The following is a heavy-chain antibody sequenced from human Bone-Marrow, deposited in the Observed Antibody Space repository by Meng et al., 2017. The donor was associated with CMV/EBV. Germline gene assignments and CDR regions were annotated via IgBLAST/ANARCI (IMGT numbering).Heavy chain of an antibody. CDR1: GFTFSSYW. CDR3: ARVEWGGYPYYYDYNGMDV. CDR2: IKQDGSVK. J-gene: IGHJ6*02. V-gene: IGHV3-7*01. D-gene: IGHD3-3*01. Sequence: ESLKISCAASGFTFSSYWMSWVRQAPGKGLEWVANIKQDGSVKYYVDSVKGRFTISRDNAKNSLYLQMNSLRAEDTAVYYCARVEWGGYPYYYDYNGMDVWGQGTTVTVSS.